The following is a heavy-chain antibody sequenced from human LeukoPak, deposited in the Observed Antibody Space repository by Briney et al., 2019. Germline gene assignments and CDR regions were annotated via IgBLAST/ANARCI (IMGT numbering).Heavy chain of an antibody. CDR1: GGSLSSYY. CDR2: IYYTGST. V-gene: IGHV4-59*01. Sequence: PSETLSLTCTVSGGSLSSYYWSWIRQPPGKGLEWIGYIYYTGSTNYNPSLTSRVTISVDTSKNQFSLKLSSVTAADTAVYYCARAFSSGWYPYSIGGLWFDYWGQGTLVTVSS. D-gene: IGHD6-19*01. J-gene: IGHJ4*02. CDR3: ARAFSSGWYPYSIGGLWFDY.